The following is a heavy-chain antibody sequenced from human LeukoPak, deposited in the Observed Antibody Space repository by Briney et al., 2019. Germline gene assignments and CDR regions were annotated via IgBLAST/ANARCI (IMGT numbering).Heavy chain of an antibody. Sequence: PGGSLRLSCAASGFTFSSYNMNWVRQAPGKGLEWVSYISTGSSSIYYADSVKGRFTISRDNAKNSLYLHMNSLRDDDTVVYYCARGSSGWYFFDYWGQGTLVTVSS. CDR3: ARGSSGWYFFDY. V-gene: IGHV3-48*02. CDR1: GFTFSSYN. CDR2: ISTGSSSI. J-gene: IGHJ4*02. D-gene: IGHD6-19*01.